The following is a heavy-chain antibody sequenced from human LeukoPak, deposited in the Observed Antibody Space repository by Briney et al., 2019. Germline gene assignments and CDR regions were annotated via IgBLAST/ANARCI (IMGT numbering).Heavy chain of an antibody. CDR1: GFTFSSYA. Sequence: QAGGSLRLSCAASGFTFSSYAMHWVRQAPGKGLEWVAVISYDGSNKYYADSVKGRFTISRDNSKNTLYLQMNSLRAEDTAVYYCARGGGFGELLSNTDYWGQGTLVTVSS. J-gene: IGHJ4*02. V-gene: IGHV3-30*04. CDR2: ISYDGSNK. CDR3: ARGGGFGELLSNTDY. D-gene: IGHD3-10*01.